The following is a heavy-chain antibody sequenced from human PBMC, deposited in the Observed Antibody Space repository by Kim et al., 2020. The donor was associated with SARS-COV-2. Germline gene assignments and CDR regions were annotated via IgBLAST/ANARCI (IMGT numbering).Heavy chain of an antibody. CDR2: IKRKTGGGTT. CDR3: TTLLRYFDGLAVKDYYYGMDV. D-gene: IGHD3-9*01. V-gene: IGHV3-15*01. CDR1: GFTFSSAG. Sequence: GGSLRLSCAASGFTFSSAGMRWVRQAPGKGLEWVGRIKRKTGGGTTAYAATGKGRFTISRYDSKNTLYLQMHSLKNEDTAVYYCTTLLRYFDGLAVKDYYYGMDVWGQGTTVTVSS. J-gene: IGHJ6*02.